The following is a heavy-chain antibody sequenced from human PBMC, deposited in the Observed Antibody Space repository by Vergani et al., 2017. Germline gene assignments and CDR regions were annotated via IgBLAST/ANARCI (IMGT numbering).Heavy chain of an antibody. CDR3: ARVQAADSSSWYAVYYFDY. J-gene: IGHJ4*02. CDR1: GYTLTELS. D-gene: IGHD6-13*01. Sequence: QVQLVQSGAEVKKPGASVKVSCKVSGYTLTELSMHWVRQAPGKGLEWRGGFDPEDGDTIYAQKFQGRVTMTEYTYTDTAYMELSSLRSEDTAVYYCARVQAADSSSWYAVYYFDYWGQGTLVTVSS. CDR2: FDPEDGDT. V-gene: IGHV1-24*01.